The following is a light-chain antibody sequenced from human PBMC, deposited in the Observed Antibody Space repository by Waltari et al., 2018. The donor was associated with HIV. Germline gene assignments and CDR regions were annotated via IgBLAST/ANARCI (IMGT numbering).Light chain of an antibody. CDR3: AAWDDSLSGV. CDR1: SSNTGQNT. CDR2: RNN. V-gene: IGLV1-47*01. J-gene: IGLJ2*01. Sequence: SVLTQPPSASGPPGHRATISCHGGSSNTGQNTVSCYHQFPGTAPKLLIYRNNQRPSGVPDLFSGSKSGTSASLVISGFRSEDEADYYCAAWDDSLSGVFGGGTKVTVL.